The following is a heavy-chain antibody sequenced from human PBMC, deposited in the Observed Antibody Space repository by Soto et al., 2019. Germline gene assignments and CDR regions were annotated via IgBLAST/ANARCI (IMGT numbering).Heavy chain of an antibody. V-gene: IGHV4-39*01. D-gene: IGHD1-26*01. J-gene: IGHJ4*01. CDR3: AAMPIVGATPYYFEY. CDR1: GDSISISSYY. Sequence: PSETLSLTCTISGDSISISSYYWAWIRQPPGKGLEWIGSTYYSGSTYNNPSLKSQVTMSVDTPKKQFSLILSSVTAADTAVYYCAAMPIVGATPYYFEYWDEGNLVTVSS. CDR2: TYYSGST.